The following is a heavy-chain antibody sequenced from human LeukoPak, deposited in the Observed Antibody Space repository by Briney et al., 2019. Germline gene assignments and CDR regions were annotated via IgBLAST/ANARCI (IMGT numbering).Heavy chain of an antibody. CDR2: ISWNSGSI. Sequence: GGSLRLSCAASGFTFDDYAMHWVRQAPGKGLEWVSGISWNSGSIGYADSVKGRFTISRDNAKNSLYLQMNSLRSEDTAVYYCARQQGLQNLNFDYWGQGTLVTVSS. J-gene: IGHJ4*02. CDR1: GFTFDDYA. D-gene: IGHD4-11*01. CDR3: ARQQGLQNLNFDY. V-gene: IGHV3-9*01.